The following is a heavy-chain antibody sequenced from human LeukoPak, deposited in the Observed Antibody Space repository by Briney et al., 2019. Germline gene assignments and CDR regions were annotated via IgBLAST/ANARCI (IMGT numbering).Heavy chain of an antibody. Sequence: GGSLRLSCAASGFTFSSYGMHWVRQAPGKGLEWVAFIRYDGSNKYYADSVKGRFTISRDNSKNTLYLQMNSLRAEDMAVYYCAIDLTRGYNAYNEGGFDCWGQGTLVTVSS. CDR3: AIDLTRGYNAYNEGGFDC. CDR2: IRYDGSNK. J-gene: IGHJ4*02. CDR1: GFTFSSYG. V-gene: IGHV3-30*02. D-gene: IGHD5-12*01.